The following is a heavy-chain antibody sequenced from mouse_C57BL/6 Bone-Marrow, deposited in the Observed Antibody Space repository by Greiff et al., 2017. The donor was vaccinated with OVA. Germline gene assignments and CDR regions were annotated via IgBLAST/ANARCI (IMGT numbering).Heavy chain of an antibody. CDR2: IYPRSGNT. CDR1: GYTFTSYG. Sequence: VKLVESGAELARPGASVKLSCTASGYTFTSYGISWVKQRTGQGLEWIGEIYPRSGNTYYNEKFKGKATLTADKSSSTAYMELRSLTSEDSAVYFCARDYYGNWFDYWGQGTLVTVSA. J-gene: IGHJ3*01. V-gene: IGHV1-81*01. CDR3: ARDYYGNWFDY. D-gene: IGHD1-1*01.